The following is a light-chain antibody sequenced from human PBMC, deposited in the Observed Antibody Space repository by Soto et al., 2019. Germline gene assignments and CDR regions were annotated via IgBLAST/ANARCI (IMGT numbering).Light chain of an antibody. J-gene: IGLJ3*02. CDR3: EAWDSSLSAGV. CDR1: RSNIGNNY. V-gene: IGLV1-51*01. Sequence: QSVLTQPPSVSAAPGQKVTVSCSGSRSNIGNNYVSWYQHLPGTAPKLLIYDNDKRPSGIPDRFSASKSGTSATLGITGRQTGDEADYYCEAWDSSLSAGVFGGGTELTVL. CDR2: DND.